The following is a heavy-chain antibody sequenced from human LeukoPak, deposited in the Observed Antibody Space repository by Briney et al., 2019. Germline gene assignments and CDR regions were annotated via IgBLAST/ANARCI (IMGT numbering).Heavy chain of an antibody. J-gene: IGHJ4*02. Sequence: PSETLSLTCTVSGGSISSYYWSWIRQSPGKGLEWIGYIYYSGTTNYDPSLKSRVTISVDTSKNQFSLKLSSVTAADTAVYYCARHRPPDRGNSYGPIEYWGQGTQVAVCS. CDR1: GGSISSYY. CDR3: ARHRPPDRGNSYGPIEY. CDR2: IYYSGTT. D-gene: IGHD5-18*01. V-gene: IGHV4-59*08.